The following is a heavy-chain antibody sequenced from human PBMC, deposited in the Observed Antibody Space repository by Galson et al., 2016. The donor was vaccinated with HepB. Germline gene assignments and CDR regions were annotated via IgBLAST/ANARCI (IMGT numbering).Heavy chain of an antibody. CDR2: ISKDGNNK. Sequence: SLRLSCAASGFSFSIYAMHWVRQAPGKGLEWVAVISKDGNNKYYANSFKGRFTVSRDNSKNTLYLQMFTLRAEDTAQYHCARDILQTYKQTYYYYGMDVWGQGTTVTVSS. CDR1: GFSFSIYA. V-gene: IGHV3-30-3*01. D-gene: IGHD3-9*01. CDR3: ARDILQTYKQTYYYYGMDV. J-gene: IGHJ6*01.